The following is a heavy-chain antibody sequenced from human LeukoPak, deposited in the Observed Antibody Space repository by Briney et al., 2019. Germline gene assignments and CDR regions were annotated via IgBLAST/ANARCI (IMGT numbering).Heavy chain of an antibody. V-gene: IGHV3-30*01. CDR2: ISYDGINK. CDR3: AGSPRSGWYWLDY. D-gene: IGHD6-19*01. CDR1: GLTFSNYA. J-gene: IGHJ4*02. Sequence: GGSLRLSCADSGLTFSNYAMHWVRQAPGKGPEWVTVISYDGINKYYADSVKGRFTISRDNSKNTLYLQMNSLRGEDTAVYYCAGSPRSGWYWLDYWGQGTLVTVSS.